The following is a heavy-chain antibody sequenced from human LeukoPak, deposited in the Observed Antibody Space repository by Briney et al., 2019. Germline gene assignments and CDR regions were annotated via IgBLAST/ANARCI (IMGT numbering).Heavy chain of an antibody. D-gene: IGHD3-3*01. Sequence: GGSLRLSCAASGFTVSCNYMSWVRQAPGKGLEWVSVIYSGGSTYYADSVKGRFTISRDNSKNTLYLQMNSLRAEDTAVYYCARDPGGFLEWLHAFDIWGQGTMVTVSS. CDR2: IYSGGST. V-gene: IGHV3-66*01. CDR3: ARDPGGFLEWLHAFDI. J-gene: IGHJ3*02. CDR1: GFTVSCNY.